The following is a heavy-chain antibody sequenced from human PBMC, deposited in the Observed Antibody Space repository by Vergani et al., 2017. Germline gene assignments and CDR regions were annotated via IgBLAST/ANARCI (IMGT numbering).Heavy chain of an antibody. CDR1: GYTFTSYY. Sequence: QVQLVQSGAEVKKPGASVKVSCKASGYTFTSYYMHWVRQAPGQGLEWMGIINPSGGSTSYAQKFQGRVTMTRDTSTSTVYMELSSLRSEDTAVYYCAREGRVSYYDSSGYYYLDWGQGTLVTVSS. V-gene: IGHV1-46*01. CDR2: INPSGGST. D-gene: IGHD3-22*01. J-gene: IGHJ4*02. CDR3: AREGRVSYYDSSGYYYLD.